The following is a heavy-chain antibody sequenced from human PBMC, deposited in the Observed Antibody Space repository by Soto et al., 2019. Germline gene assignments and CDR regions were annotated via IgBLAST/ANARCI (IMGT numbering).Heavy chain of an antibody. CDR3: ARGDGHSYGSTFDC. Sequence: GGSLRLSCAASGFTFSSYGMHWVRQAPGKGLQWVAFISYDGSNKYYADSVTDRFTISRDNSKNTLYLQMNSLRAEDTAVYYCARGDGHSYGSTFDCWGQGTLVTVSS. J-gene: IGHJ4*02. CDR1: GFTFSSYG. CDR2: ISYDGSNK. D-gene: IGHD5-18*01. V-gene: IGHV3-30*19.